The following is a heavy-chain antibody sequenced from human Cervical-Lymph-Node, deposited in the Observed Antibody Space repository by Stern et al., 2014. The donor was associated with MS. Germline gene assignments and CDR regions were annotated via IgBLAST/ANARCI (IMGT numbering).Heavy chain of an antibody. D-gene: IGHD5-12*01. Sequence: VQLVQSGAEVTKPGASVTVSCKASGYTFSSSGINCVRQAPGQGIEWMGWISAYSRNTDYAQKLQGRVTMTTDTSTSTAYMELRSLRSDDTAVYYCARGGYPDAFDIWGQGTMVTVSS. J-gene: IGHJ3*02. CDR2: ISAYSRNT. CDR3: ARGGYPDAFDI. V-gene: IGHV1-18*01. CDR1: GYTFSSSG.